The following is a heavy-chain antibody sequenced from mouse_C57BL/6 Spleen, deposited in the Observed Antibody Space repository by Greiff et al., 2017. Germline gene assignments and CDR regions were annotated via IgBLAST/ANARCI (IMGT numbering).Heavy chain of an antibody. D-gene: IGHD2-4*01. CDR1: GFTFTDYY. CDR2: IRNKANGYTT. Sequence: EVKVVESGGGLVQPGGSLSLSCAASGFTFTDYYMSWVRQPPGKALEWLGFIRNKANGYTTEYSASGKGRFTISRDNSQSILYLQMNALRAEDSATYYCASLYYDYEGWYFDVWGTGTTVTVSS. CDR3: ASLYYDYEGWYFDV. J-gene: IGHJ1*03. V-gene: IGHV7-3*01.